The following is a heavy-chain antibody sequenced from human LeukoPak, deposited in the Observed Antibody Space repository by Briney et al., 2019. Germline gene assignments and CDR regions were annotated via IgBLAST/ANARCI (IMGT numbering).Heavy chain of an antibody. CDR1: GGSISSYY. J-gene: IGHJ4*02. Sequence: SETLSLTCTVSGGSISSYYWSWIRQPPGKGLEWIGYIYYSGSTNYNPSLMGRVSISVDTSKNQFSLRLSSVAAADTAVYYCARHGGSYFCYWGQGTLVTVSS. CDR3: ARHGGSYFCY. D-gene: IGHD1-26*01. V-gene: IGHV4-59*08. CDR2: IYYSGST.